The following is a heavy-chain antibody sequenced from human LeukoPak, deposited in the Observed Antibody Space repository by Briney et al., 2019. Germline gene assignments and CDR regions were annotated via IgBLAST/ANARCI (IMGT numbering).Heavy chain of an antibody. D-gene: IGHD3-16*02. J-gene: IGHJ4*02. CDR2: INPNSGGT. V-gene: IGHV1-2*02. CDR1: GYTFTGYY. Sequence: ASVKVSCKAFGYTFTGYYMHWVRQAPGQGLEWMGWINPNSGGTNYAQKFQGRVTMTRDTSISTAYMELSRLRSDDTAVYYCARAGEEYDYVWGSYRFDYWGQGTLVTVSS. CDR3: ARAGEEYDYVWGSYRFDY.